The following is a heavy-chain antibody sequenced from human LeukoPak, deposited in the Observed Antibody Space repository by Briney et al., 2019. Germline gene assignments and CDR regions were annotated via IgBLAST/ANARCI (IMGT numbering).Heavy chain of an antibody. V-gene: IGHV1-2*02. Sequence: ASVKVSCKASGYTFTGYYMHWVRQAPGQGLEWMGWIIPNSGGTNYAQKFQGRVNMTRDTSISTAYMELSRLRSDDTAVYYCARDRITGTPYDAFDIWGQGTMVTVSS. CDR2: IIPNSGGT. CDR3: ARDRITGTPYDAFDI. CDR1: GYTFTGYY. D-gene: IGHD1-20*01. J-gene: IGHJ3*02.